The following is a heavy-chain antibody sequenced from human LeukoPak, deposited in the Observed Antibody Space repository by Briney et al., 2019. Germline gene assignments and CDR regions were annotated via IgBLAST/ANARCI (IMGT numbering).Heavy chain of an antibody. D-gene: IGHD5-18*01. CDR1: GSSFTSYW. J-gene: IGHJ4*02. CDR3: ARRKDSYGYPTFDY. V-gene: IGHV5-51*01. CDR2: IYPGDSDT. Sequence: GASLKISCKGSGSSFTSYWIGWVRQMPGKGLEWMGIIYPGDSDTRYSPSFQGQVTISADKSISTAYLQWSSLKASDTAMYYCARRKDSYGYPTFDYWGQGTLVTVSS.